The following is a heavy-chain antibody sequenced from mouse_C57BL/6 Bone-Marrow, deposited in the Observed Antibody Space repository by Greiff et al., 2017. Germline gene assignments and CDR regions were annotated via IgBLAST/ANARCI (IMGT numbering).Heavy chain of an antibody. CDR2: INYDGSST. J-gene: IGHJ4*01. CDR1: GFTFSDYY. V-gene: IGHV5-16*01. D-gene: IGHD5-1*01. Sequence: EVKVEESEGGLVQPGSSMKLSCTASGFTFSDYYMAWVRQVPEKGLEWVANINYDGSSTYYLDSLKSRFIISRDNAKNILYLQMSSLKSEDTATYYCARDTYYYAMDYWGQGTSVTVSS. CDR3: ARDTYYYAMDY.